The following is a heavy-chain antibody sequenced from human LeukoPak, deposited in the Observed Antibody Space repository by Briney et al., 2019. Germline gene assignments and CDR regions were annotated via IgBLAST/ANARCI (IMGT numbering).Heavy chain of an antibody. CDR2: ISSSSSYI. CDR3: ARDREQQLVDY. Sequence: GGSLRLSCAASGFTFSSYSMNWVRQAPGKGLEWVSSISSSSSYIYYADSVKGRFTISRDNAKNSLYLQMNSLRATDTAVYYCARDREQQLVDYWGQGTLVTVSS. J-gene: IGHJ4*02. CDR1: GFTFSSYS. D-gene: IGHD6-13*01. V-gene: IGHV3-21*01.